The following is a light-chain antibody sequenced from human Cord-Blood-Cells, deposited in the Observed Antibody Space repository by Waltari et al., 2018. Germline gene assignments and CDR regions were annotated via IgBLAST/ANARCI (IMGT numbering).Light chain of an antibody. J-gene: IGLJ2*01. V-gene: IGLV2-14*01. CDR1: RNDVGGSND. CDR2: DVS. CDR3: SSYTSSSTLGV. Sequence: SALTQPASESGSPGQAITISCTGPRNDVGGSNDVSWYQQHPGKAPTLMIYDVSNRPSGVSNRFSGSKSGNTGSLTISGLQAEDEADYYCSSYTSSSTLGVFGGGTKLTVL.